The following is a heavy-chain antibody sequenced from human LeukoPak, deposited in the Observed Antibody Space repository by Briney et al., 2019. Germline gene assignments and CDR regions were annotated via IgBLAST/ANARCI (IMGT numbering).Heavy chain of an antibody. D-gene: IGHD1-26*01. Sequence: GGSLRLSCAASGFTFSSYAMHWVRQAPGKGLEWWAVISYDGSNKYYAASVKGRFTISRDNSKNTLYLQMNSLRAEDTAVYYCARLARKWELLQYYFDYWGQGTLVTVSS. CDR3: ARLARKWELLQYYFDY. J-gene: IGHJ4*02. V-gene: IGHV3-30*04. CDR1: GFTFSSYA. CDR2: ISYDGSNK.